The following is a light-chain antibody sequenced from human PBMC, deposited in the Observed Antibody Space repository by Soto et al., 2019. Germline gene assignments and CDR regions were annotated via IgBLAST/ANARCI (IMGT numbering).Light chain of an antibody. V-gene: IGKV1-27*01. J-gene: IGKJ3*01. CDR3: QKYNSAPFT. Sequence: DAPIVQSPSSLSASLGDTVTISCRACQGRGKHLVWYQQKPGIVRRILIYAASTFQSGVSSRFRGSASETDYTPTISSLRPEFVATYYCQKYNSAPFTFGPGTKLEIK. CDR2: AAS. CDR1: QGRGKH.